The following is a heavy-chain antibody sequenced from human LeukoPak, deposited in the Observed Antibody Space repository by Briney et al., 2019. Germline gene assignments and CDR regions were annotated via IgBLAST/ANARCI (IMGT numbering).Heavy chain of an antibody. V-gene: IGHV1-2*02. CDR2: INPNSGGT. D-gene: IGHD6-6*01. CDR1: GYTFTGYY. CDR3: ARGAARLVFYLDY. Sequence: ASVKVSCKASGYTFTGYYMHWVRQAPGQGLEWMGWINPNSGGTNYAQKFQGRVTMTRDTSISTAYMELSRLRSDDTAVYYCARGAARLVFYLDYWGQGTLVTVSS. J-gene: IGHJ4*02.